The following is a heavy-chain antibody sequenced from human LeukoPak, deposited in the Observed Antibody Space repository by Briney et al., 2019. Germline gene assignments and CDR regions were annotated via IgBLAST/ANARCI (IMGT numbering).Heavy chain of an antibody. CDR2: MWFDGSNI. CDR3: ARANGSGSYVFFYFDY. J-gene: IGHJ4*02. D-gene: IGHD3-10*01. V-gene: IGHV3-33*01. CDR1: GFTFSSYG. Sequence: GGSLRLSCAASGFTFSSYGMHWVRQAPGKGLEWVAVMWFDGSNIYYADSVKGRFTISRDNSKNTLYLQMDSLRAEDTAVYYCARANGSGSYVFFYFDYWGQGTLVTVSS.